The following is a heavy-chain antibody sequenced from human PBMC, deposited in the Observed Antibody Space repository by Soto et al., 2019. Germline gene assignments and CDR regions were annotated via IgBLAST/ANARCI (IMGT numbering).Heavy chain of an antibody. V-gene: IGHV4-59*01. CDR3: ARSLNPYGSGSYSLDY. D-gene: IGHD3-10*01. J-gene: IGHJ4*02. CDR1: GGSISSYY. CDR2: IYYSGST. Sequence: SETLSLTCTVSGGSISSYYWSWIRQPPGKGLEWIGYIYYSGSTNYNPSLKSRVTISVDTSKNQFSLKLSPVTAADTAVYYCARSLNPYGSGSYSLDYWGQGTLVTVSS.